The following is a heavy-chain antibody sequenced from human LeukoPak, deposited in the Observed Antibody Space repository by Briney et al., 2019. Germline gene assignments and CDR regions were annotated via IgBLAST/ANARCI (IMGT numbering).Heavy chain of an antibody. CDR1: GFSFNTYA. Sequence: GGSQRLSCAASGFSFNTYAMHWVRQAPGKGLEYVSAINYNGDRTYYANSVKGRFIISRDNSRKTLLLQMGSLRAEDTAVYCCARDSGGDAYNDYFDSWGQGTLVTVSS. J-gene: IGHJ4*02. D-gene: IGHD5-24*01. CDR3: ARDSGGDAYNDYFDS. V-gene: IGHV3-64*01. CDR2: INYNGDRT.